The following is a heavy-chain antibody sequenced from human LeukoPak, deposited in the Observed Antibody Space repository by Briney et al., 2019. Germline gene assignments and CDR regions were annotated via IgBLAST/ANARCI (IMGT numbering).Heavy chain of an antibody. Sequence: GGSLRLSCAASGFTFSSYSMKWVRQAPGEGLEWVSSISSSSSYIYYADSVKGRFTISRDNATNSLYLQMNSLSADDTAVYYCARVEVGAAGGDYRGQETLVTVSS. V-gene: IGHV3-21*01. CDR3: ARVEVGAAGGDY. D-gene: IGHD2-15*01. CDR2: ISSSSSYI. CDR1: GFTFSSYS. J-gene: IGHJ4*02.